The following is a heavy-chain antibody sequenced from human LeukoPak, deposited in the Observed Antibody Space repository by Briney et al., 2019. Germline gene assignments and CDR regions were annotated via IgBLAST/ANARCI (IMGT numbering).Heavy chain of an antibody. CDR2: IYSGGST. V-gene: IGHV3-66*01. D-gene: IGHD3-22*01. J-gene: IGHJ3*02. CDR3: ARVTGYYDSSGYYLTTSDAFDI. Sequence: QTGGSLRLSCAASGFTVSSNYMSWVRQAPGKGLEWVSVIYSGGSTYYADSVKGRFTISRDNSKNTLYLQMNSLRAEDTAVYYCARVTGYYDSSGYYLTTSDAFDIWGQGTMVTVSS. CDR1: GFTVSSNY.